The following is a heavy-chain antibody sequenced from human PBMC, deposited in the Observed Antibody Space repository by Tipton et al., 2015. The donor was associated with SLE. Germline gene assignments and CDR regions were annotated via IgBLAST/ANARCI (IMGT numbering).Heavy chain of an antibody. CDR1: GGSLSSYY. V-gene: IGHV4-4*07. D-gene: IGHD4-11*01. CDR3: AREFLNPVTTVHYYFDL. Sequence: LRLSCTVSGGSLSSYYWGWILQPAGGGLEWIGRIYTNENTHYNPSLKSRVTMSVDTSKNHFSLKLISVTAADTAVYYCAREFLNPVTTVHYYFDLWGRGTLVTVSS. CDR2: IYTNENT. J-gene: IGHJ2*01.